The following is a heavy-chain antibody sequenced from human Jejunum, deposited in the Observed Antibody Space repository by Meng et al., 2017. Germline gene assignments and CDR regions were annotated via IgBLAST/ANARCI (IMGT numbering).Heavy chain of an antibody. CDR2: ARSMVYGGTI. CDR3: TRDLDYYGMDV. V-gene: IGHV3-49*03. J-gene: IGHJ6*02. CDR1: GFIFGDDA. Sequence: GGSLRLSCKASGFIFGDDAMSWFRQAPGKGLEWVGFARSMVYGGTIEYAASVKGRFNISRDDSKSIAYLQMNSLKIEDTAVYYCTRDLDYYGMDVWGQGTTVTVSS.